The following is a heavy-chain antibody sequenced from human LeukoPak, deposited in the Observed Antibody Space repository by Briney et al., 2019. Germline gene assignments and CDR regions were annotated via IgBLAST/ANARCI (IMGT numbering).Heavy chain of an antibody. Sequence: SETLSLTCTVSGGSISSYYWSWIRQPPGKGLEWIGYIYYSGSTNYNPSLKSRVTISVDTSKNQFSLKLSSVTAADTAVYYCARAAGIAVAGPYFNWFDPWGQGTLVNVSS. CDR1: GGSISSYY. CDR3: ARAAGIAVAGPYFNWFDP. CDR2: IYYSGST. J-gene: IGHJ5*02. V-gene: IGHV4-59*01. D-gene: IGHD6-19*01.